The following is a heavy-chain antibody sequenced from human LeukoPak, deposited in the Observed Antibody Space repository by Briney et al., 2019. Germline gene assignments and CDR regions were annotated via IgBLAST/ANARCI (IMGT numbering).Heavy chain of an antibody. CDR3: AKGRGSGRTNDAFDI. V-gene: IGHV3-64*01. D-gene: IGHD1-26*01. J-gene: IGHJ3*02. CDR2: ISSNGGST. Sequence: GSLRLSCAASGFTFSSYAMHWVRQAPGKGLEYVSAISSNGGSTYYANSVKGRFTISRDNSKNSLYLQMNSLRAEDTALYYCAKGRGSGRTNDAFDIWGQGTMVTVSS. CDR1: GFTFSSYA.